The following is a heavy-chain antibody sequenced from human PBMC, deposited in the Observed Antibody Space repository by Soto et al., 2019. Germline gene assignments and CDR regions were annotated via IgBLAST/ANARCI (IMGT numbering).Heavy chain of an antibody. CDR2: VSHDGSNK. CDR1: GFSFSSCA. D-gene: IGHD6-19*01. Sequence: QVQLVESGGGVVQPGRSLRLSCAASGFSFSSCAMHWVRQAPGKGLEWVAVVSHDGSNKYYADSVKGRVTNSRDNSINTVYLQMNSLRAEDTAVYYCARVSIAVAGIAYYFDYWGQGTLVTVSS. V-gene: IGHV3-30-3*01. CDR3: ARVSIAVAGIAYYFDY. J-gene: IGHJ4*02.